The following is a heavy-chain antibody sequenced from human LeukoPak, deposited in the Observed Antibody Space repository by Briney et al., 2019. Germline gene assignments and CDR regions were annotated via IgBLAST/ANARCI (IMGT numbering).Heavy chain of an antibody. CDR2: IRSKTYDGTT. CDR3: TRVWLQYFDY. D-gene: IGHD5-24*01. CDR1: GFTFGDYA. V-gene: IGHV3-49*04. Sequence: GRSLRLSCTASGFTFGDYAMSWVRQAPGKGLEWVGFIRSKTYDGTTEYAASVKGRFTISRDDSKRIAYLQMNSLKTDDTAVYYCTRVWLQYFDYWGRGTLVTVSS. J-gene: IGHJ4*02.